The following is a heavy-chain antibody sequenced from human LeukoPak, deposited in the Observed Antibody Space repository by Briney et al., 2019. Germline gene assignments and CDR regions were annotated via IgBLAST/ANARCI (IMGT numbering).Heavy chain of an antibody. Sequence: ASVKVSCKASGGTFSSYVISLVRQARGQGLGWMGGIIAIFVTGIYAQKFQGRVNITTDASTSTAYLELRSLTYEDTAVYYCARNYYASSGYVLRGPLHFDYWGQGTLVTVSS. CDR1: GGTFSSYV. CDR3: ARNYYASSGYVLRGPLHFDY. CDR2: IIAIFVTG. J-gene: IGHJ4*02. D-gene: IGHD3-22*01. V-gene: IGHV1-69*05.